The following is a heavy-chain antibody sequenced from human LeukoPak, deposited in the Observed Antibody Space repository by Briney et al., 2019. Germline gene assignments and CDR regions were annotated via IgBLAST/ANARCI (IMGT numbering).Heavy chain of an antibody. J-gene: IGHJ6*02. V-gene: IGHV3-30*18. CDR2: ISYDGSNK. CDR3: AKDVDCSSTSCYRNYYYYGMDV. D-gene: IGHD2-2*02. Sequence: RSLRLSCAASGFTFSSYGMHWVRQAPGKGLEWVAVISYDGSNKYYADSVKGRFTISRDNSKNTLYLQMNSLRAEDTAVYYCAKDVDCSSTSCYRNYYYYGMDVWGQGTTVTVSS. CDR1: GFTFSSYG.